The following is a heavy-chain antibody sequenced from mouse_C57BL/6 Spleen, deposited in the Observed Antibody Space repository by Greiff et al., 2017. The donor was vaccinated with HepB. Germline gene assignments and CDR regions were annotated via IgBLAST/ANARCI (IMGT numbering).Heavy chain of an antibody. D-gene: IGHD2-5*01. CDR2: ISSGGSYT. CDR1: GFTFSSYG. CDR3: ARHYYSNYGYAMDY. Sequence: EVQGVESGGDLVKPGGSLKLSCAASGFTFSSYGMSWVRQTPDKRLEWVATISSGGSYTYYPDSVKGRFTISRDNAKNTLYLQMSSLKSEDTAMYYCARHYYSNYGYAMDYWGQGTSVTVSS. J-gene: IGHJ4*01. V-gene: IGHV5-6*01.